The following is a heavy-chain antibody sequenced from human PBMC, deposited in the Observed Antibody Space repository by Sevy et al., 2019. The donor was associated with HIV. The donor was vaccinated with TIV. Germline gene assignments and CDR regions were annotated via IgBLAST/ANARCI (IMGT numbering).Heavy chain of an antibody. D-gene: IGHD2-15*01. CDR2: INHSGST. CDR3: AGSGCSGGGCASFLRGGMDY. Sequence: SETLSLTCAVYGGSFSGYYWSWIRQPPGKGLEWIGEINHSGSTNYNPSLKSRVTISVDTSKNQFSLKLGSVTAADTAVEYCAGSGCSGGGCASFLRGGMDYWGQGTLVTVSS. CDR1: GGSFSGYY. J-gene: IGHJ4*02. V-gene: IGHV4-34*01.